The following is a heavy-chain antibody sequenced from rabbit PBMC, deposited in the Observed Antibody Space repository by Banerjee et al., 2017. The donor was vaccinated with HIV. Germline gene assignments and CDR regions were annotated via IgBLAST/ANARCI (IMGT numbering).Heavy chain of an antibody. D-gene: IGHD7-1*01. CDR2: IRTSSGST. CDR1: EFSFSSFW. CDR3: ARAGAGYGSNGPDWLDL. J-gene: IGHJ5*01. Sequence: QSLEESGGDLVKPGASLTLTCTASEFSFSSFWICWVRQAPGKGLEWIGCIRTSSGSTWYASWVNGRFTISKTSSTTVTLQVTSLTAADTATYFCARAGAGYGSNGPDWLDLWGPGTLVTVS. V-gene: IGHV1S40*01.